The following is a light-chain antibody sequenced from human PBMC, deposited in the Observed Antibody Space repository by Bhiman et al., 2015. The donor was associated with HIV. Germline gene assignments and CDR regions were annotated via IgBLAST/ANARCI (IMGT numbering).Light chain of an antibody. CDR3: SSYTSSTGA. CDR1: NSNIGAGYD. Sequence: QSVLTQPPSVSGAPGQRVTISCTGSNSNIGAGYDVHWYQQLPGTAPKLLIYGNNNRPSGVPDRFSGSKSGTSASLAITGLQAEDEADYYCSSYTSSTGAFGGGTKLTVL. CDR2: GNN. J-gene: IGLJ2*01. V-gene: IGLV1-40*01.